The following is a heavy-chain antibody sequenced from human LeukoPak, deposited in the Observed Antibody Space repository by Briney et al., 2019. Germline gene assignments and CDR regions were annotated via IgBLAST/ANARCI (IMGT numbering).Heavy chain of an antibody. D-gene: IGHD3-22*01. CDR2: INPNSGGT. J-gene: IGHJ3*02. Sequence: GASVNVSFKASGYTFTDYYMHWVRQAPGQGREGMGWINPNSGGTNYAQKFQGRVTMTRDTSISTAYMELSRLRSDDTAVYYCARGLYYYDSSGYYYDAFDIWCQGTMVTVSS. CDR3: ARGLYYYDSSGYYYDAFDI. CDR1: GYTFTDYY. V-gene: IGHV1-2*02.